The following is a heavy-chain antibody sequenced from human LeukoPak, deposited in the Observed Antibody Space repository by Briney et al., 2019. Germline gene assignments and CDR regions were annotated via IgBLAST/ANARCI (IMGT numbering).Heavy chain of an antibody. CDR1: GGTFSSYA. CDR3: ARDLMGIAYRGAFYY. V-gene: IGHV1-69*06. CDR2: IIPIFGTA. J-gene: IGHJ4*02. Sequence: ASVEVSCKASGGTFSSYAISWVRQAPGQGLEWMGGIIPIFGTANYAQKFQGRVTITADKSTSTAYMELSSLRSEDTAVYYCARDLMGIAYRGAFYYWGQGTLVTVSS. D-gene: IGHD6-13*01.